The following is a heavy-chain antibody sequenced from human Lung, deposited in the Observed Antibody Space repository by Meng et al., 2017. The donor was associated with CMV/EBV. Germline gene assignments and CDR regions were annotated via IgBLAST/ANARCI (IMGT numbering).Heavy chain of an antibody. CDR3: ARAAAAWTNTYNPSGRDWDFDL. J-gene: IGHJ2*01. CDR1: GASIISGDYY. V-gene: IGHV4-30-4*01. D-gene: IGHD5-24*01. Sequence: LXCSVSGASIISGDYYWSWIRQPPGKGLEWIGYIYYSGTTYYNPSLKSRLSISIDTGKSQFSLKVSSVTAADTAVYYCARAAAAWTNTYNPSGRDWDFDLXGRGXLVTVSS. CDR2: IYYSGTT.